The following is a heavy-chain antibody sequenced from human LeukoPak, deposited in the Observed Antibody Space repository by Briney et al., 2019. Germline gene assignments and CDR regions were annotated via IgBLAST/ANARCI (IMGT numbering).Heavy chain of an antibody. J-gene: IGHJ4*02. CDR2: IYYSGST. V-gene: IGHV4-59*01. Sequence: SETLSLTCTVSGGSISSYYWSWIRQPPGKGLEWIGYIYYSGSTNYNPSLKSRVTISVDTSKNQFSLKLSSVTAADTAVYYCAREGREGDGYYWGQGTLVTVSS. CDR3: AREGREGDGYY. CDR1: GGSISSYY. D-gene: IGHD5-24*01.